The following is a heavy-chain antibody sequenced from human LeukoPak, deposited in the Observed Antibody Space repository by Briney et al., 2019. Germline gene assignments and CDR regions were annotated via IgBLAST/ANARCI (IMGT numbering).Heavy chain of an antibody. J-gene: IGHJ4*02. CDR2: IYSGGST. V-gene: IGHV3-66*01. CDR1: GFTVSSNY. D-gene: IGHD3-3*01. CDR3: AREYYHYDFWSGYPVDY. Sequence: GGSLRLSCAASGFTVSSNYMSWVRQAPGKGLEWVSVIYSGGSTYYADSVKGRFTISRDNAKNSLYLQMNSLRAEDTAVYYCAREYYHYDFWSGYPVDYWGQGTLVTVSS.